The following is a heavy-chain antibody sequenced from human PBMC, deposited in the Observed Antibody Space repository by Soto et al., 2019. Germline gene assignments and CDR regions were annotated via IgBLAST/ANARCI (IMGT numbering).Heavy chain of an antibody. D-gene: IGHD1-1*01. CDR3: ANGDLWNGPNTIFDAFDI. CDR1: GFTFSSYA. Sequence: EVQLLESGGGLVQPGGSLRLSCAASGFTFSSYAMSWVRQAPGKGLEWVSAISGSGGSTYYADSVKGRFTISRDNSKNTLYLLMNSLRAEDTAVYYCANGDLWNGPNTIFDAFDIWGQGTMVTVSS. J-gene: IGHJ3*02. V-gene: IGHV3-23*01. CDR2: ISGSGGST.